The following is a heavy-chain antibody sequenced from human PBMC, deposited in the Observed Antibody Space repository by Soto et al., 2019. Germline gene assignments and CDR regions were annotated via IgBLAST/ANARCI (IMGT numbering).Heavy chain of an antibody. J-gene: IGHJ5*02. Sequence: GGSLRLSCAASGFTVSGNYMSWVRQAPGKGLEWVSVIYSGGSTYYADSVKGRFTISRDNSKNTLYLQMNSLRAEDTAVYYCARGPYYYDSSGYYYNWFDPWGQGTLVTVSS. V-gene: IGHV3-53*01. D-gene: IGHD3-22*01. CDR3: ARGPYYYDSSGYYYNWFDP. CDR1: GFTVSGNY. CDR2: IYSGGST.